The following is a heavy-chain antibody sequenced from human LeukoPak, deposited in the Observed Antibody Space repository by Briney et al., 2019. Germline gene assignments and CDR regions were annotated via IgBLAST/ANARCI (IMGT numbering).Heavy chain of an antibody. D-gene: IGHD3-9*01. CDR3: ARSDILTGHADY. J-gene: IGHJ4*02. V-gene: IGHV3-30*14. CDR2: ISYDGSNK. Sequence: GGSLRLSCAASGFTFSSYAMHWVRQAPGKGLEWVAVISYDGSNKYYADSVKGRFTISRDNSKNTLYLQMNSLRAEDTAVYYCARSDILTGHADYWGQGTLVTVSS. CDR1: GFTFSSYA.